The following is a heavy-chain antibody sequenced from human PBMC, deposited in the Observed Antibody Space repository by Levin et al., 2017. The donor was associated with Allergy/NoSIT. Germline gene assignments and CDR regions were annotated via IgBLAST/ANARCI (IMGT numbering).Heavy chain of an antibody. CDR1: GDSISSSNW. D-gene: IGHD1-1*01. CDR3: ASVPLRYNWNTRDY. J-gene: IGHJ4*02. Sequence: ESLKISCVVSGDSISSSNWWNWVRQPPGKGLEWIGEIYHGGNTNYNPSLKSRVTMSVDKSKNQFSLKLSPVTAADTAVYYCASVPLRYNWNTRDYWGQGTLVTVSS. V-gene: IGHV4/OR15-8*01. CDR2: IYHGGNT.